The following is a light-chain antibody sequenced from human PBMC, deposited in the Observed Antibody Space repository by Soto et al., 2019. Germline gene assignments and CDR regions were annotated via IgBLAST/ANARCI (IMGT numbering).Light chain of an antibody. Sequence: IVLTQSPGTLSVSPGERVILSCRASQTLGNKLAWYQQKPGQAPRLLIYGGFTRATGIPARFSGSGSGTEFTLTINSLQSEDFAIYYCQQHNAWPLTFGPGTKLDLK. CDR1: QTLGNK. V-gene: IGKV3-15*01. J-gene: IGKJ3*01. CDR3: QQHNAWPLT. CDR2: GGF.